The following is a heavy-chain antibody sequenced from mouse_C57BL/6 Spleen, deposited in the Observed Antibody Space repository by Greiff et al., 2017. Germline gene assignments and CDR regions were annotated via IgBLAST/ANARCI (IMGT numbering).Heavy chain of an antibody. Sequence: VQLQQSGPELARPWASVKISCQAFYTFSRRLHFAIRDTNYWMQWVKQRPGQGLEWIGAIYPGHGVPSYNQMFKGKATFTADKSTSTAYMQLSSLTSEDAAFYYCAYKTGTGGFDYWGQGTTVTVSS. CDR2: GQGLEWIG. CDR3: SEDAAFYYCAYKTGTGGFDY. V-gene: IGHV1-87*01. J-gene: IGHJ2*01. CDR1: YTFSRRLH. D-gene: IGHD4-1*01.